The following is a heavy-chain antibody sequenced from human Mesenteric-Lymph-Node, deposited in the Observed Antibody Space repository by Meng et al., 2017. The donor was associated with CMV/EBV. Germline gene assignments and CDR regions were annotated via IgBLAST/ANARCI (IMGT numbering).Heavy chain of an antibody. V-gene: IGHV3-9*01. J-gene: IGHJ4*02. CDR1: GFTFDDYV. CDR2: ISWNSGNI. Sequence: SLKISCAASGFTFDDYVMHWVRQAPGKGLEWVSSISWNSGNIGYADSVKARFTISRDNAKNSLYLEMNSLRAEDTAFYYCAKKNQDYLDYWGQGTLVTVSS. CDR3: AKKNQDYLDY. D-gene: IGHD1-14*01.